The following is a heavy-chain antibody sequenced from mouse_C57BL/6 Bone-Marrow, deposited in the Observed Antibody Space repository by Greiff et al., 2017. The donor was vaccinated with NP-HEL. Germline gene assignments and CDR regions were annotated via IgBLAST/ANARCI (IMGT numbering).Heavy chain of an antibody. V-gene: IGHV1-15*01. CDR3: TRSYGGAMDY. CDR1: GYTFTDYE. CDR2: IDPETGGT. J-gene: IGHJ4*01. D-gene: IGHD1-1*01. Sequence: FQLQQSGAELVRPGASVTLSCKASGYTFTDYEMHWVKQTPVHGLEWIGAIDPETGGTAYNQKFKGKAILTADKSSSTAYMELRSLTSEDSAVYYCTRSYGGAMDYWGQGTSVTVSS.